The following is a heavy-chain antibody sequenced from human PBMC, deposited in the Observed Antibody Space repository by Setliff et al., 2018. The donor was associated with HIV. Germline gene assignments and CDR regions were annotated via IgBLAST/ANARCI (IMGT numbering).Heavy chain of an antibody. CDR2: IYYSGST. J-gene: IGHJ6*03. D-gene: IGHD4-4*01. CDR1: GGSISSYY. CDR3: ARLTTVTNYYYYYMDV. V-gene: IGHV4-59*08. Sequence: PSETLSLTCTVSGGSISSYYWSWIRQPPGKGLEWIGYIYYSGSTNYNPSLKSRVTISVDTSKNQFSLKLSSVTAADTAVYYCARLTTVTNYYYYYMDVWGKGTTVTVSS.